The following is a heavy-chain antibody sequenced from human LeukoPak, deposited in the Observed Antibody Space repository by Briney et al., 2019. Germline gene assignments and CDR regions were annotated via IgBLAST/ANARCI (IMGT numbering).Heavy chain of an antibody. V-gene: IGHV1-46*01. J-gene: IGHJ4*02. CDR2: VYATGGVA. Sequence: ASVKVSCKASGHTFTNYHIHWVQQAPGQGVEWMGAVYATGGVAINTQTFPVRVTMTRDTSTGTVYMELSSLRFEDTAIYYCATEAPRSYYFDYWGQGIQVTVSS. CDR1: GHTFTNYH. CDR3: ATEAPRSYYFDY.